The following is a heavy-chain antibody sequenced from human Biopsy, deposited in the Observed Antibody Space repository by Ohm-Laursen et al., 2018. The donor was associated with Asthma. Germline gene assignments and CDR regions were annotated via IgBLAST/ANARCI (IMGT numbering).Heavy chain of an antibody. CDR3: ARRITIFGVVQKDHGMDA. J-gene: IGHJ6*02. D-gene: IGHD3-3*01. CDR1: GGSMTPTSHY. CDR2: ISYGGKT. V-gene: IGHV4-39*01. Sequence: SDTLSLTCTVSGGSMTPTSHYWDWIRQAPWKGLEWIGYISYGGKTSYNPSPKNRVTISRDTSKNQFSLRLTSVTAADTAVYFCARRITIFGVVQKDHGMDAWGQGTTVIVSS.